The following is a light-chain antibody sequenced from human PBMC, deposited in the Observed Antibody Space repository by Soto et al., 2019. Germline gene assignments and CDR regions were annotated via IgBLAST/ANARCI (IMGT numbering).Light chain of an antibody. CDR3: QEYSDSSWT. Sequence: DIQMTQSPSTLAASVGDRVTSTCRASQSISNWLAWYQQKPGKAPKLLMYQASSLESGVPSRFSGSGSGTEFTLTISSLQPDDFATYYCQEYSDSSWTFGQGTKGDIK. V-gene: IGKV1-5*03. CDR2: QAS. CDR1: QSISNW. J-gene: IGKJ1*01.